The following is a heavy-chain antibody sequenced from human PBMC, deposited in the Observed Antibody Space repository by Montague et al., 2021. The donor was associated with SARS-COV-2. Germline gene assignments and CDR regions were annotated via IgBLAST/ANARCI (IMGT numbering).Heavy chain of an antibody. CDR2: IYHSGRT. CDR1: GGSISGDL. D-gene: IGHD5-12*01. V-gene: IGHV4-59*01. J-gene: IGHJ4*02. CDR3: ARARGYDPLFDY. Sequence: SETLSLTCAVSGGSISGDLWSWIRQPPGKGLEWIGDIYHSGRTNYNPSLKSRVTISVDTSKKQFSLQLSSVTAADTAVYYCARARGYDPLFDYWGQGTLVTVSS.